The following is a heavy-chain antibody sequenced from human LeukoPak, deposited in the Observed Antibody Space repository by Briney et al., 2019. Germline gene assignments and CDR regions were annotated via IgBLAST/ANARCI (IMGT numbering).Heavy chain of an antibody. D-gene: IGHD3-22*01. V-gene: IGHV4-4*02. Sequence: SGTLSLTCAVSGGSISSSNWWSWVRQPPGKGLEWIGEIYHSGSTNYNPSLKSRVTISVDKSKNQFSLQMTSVTAADTAVYYCARVGLHYYDSSGYYSPPSRGFDYWGQGTLVTVSS. CDR3: ARVGLHYYDSSGYYSPPSRGFDY. CDR1: GGSISSSNW. CDR2: IYHSGST. J-gene: IGHJ4*02.